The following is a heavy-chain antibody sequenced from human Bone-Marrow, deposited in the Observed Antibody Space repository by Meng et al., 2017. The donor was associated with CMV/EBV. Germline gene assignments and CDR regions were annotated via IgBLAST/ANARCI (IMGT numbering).Heavy chain of an antibody. CDR1: GGSFSDYY. Sequence: SETLSLTCAVYGGSFSDYYWAWIRQPPEKGLEWIGEINHSGSTNHNPSLKSRVTISVDTSKRQFSLRLRSVTAADTALYYCARQHVTTLGARNSGIDVWGQGTTVSVSS. D-gene: IGHD4-11*01. CDR2: INHSGST. CDR3: ARQHVTTLGARNSGIDV. J-gene: IGHJ6*02. V-gene: IGHV4-34*01.